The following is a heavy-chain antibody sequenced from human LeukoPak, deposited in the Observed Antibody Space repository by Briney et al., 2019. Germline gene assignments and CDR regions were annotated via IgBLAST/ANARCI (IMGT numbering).Heavy chain of an antibody. CDR3: ARDGGRLLTIAGAP. Sequence: EPGGSLRLACAASGFTFSSYWMSWVRQAPGKGLEWVANIKEDGSEKYYVDSVKGRFTISRDNAKNSLYLQMNSLRAEDTAVYYCARDGGRLLTIAGAPWGQGTLVTVSS. CDR1: GFTFSSYW. CDR2: IKEDGSEK. D-gene: IGHD3-22*01. J-gene: IGHJ5*02. V-gene: IGHV3-7*01.